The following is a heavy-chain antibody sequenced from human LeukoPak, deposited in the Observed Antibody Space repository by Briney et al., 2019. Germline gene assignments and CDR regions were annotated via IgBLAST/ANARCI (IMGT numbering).Heavy chain of an antibody. D-gene: IGHD3-3*01. CDR3: TGVEGLLRFIDY. Sequence: PGRSLRLSCTASGFTLGDYAMSWVRQAPGKELEWVGFIRSKAYGGTTEYAASVKGRFTISRDDSKSIAYLQMNSLKTEDTAVYYCTGVEGLLRFIDYWGQGTLVTVSS. J-gene: IGHJ4*02. CDR2: IRSKAYGGTT. CDR1: GFTLGDYA. V-gene: IGHV3-49*04.